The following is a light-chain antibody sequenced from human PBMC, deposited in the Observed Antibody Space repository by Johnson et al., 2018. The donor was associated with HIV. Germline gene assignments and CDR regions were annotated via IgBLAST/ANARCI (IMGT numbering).Light chain of an antibody. CDR1: TYNIGNNY. CDR3: GTWDSSLSAAYV. V-gene: IGLV1-51*02. J-gene: IGLJ1*01. Sequence: QSVLTQPPSVSAAPGQKVTISCSGSTYNIGNNYVSWYQQLPGTAPKLLIYEKNKRPSGIPDRFSASKSGTSATLDITGLQTGDEADYYCGTWDSSLSAAYVFGTGTKVTVL. CDR2: EKN.